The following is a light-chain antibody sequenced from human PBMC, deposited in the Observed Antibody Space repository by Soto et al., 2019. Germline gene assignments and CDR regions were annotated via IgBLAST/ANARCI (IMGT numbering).Light chain of an antibody. CDR2: YDD. V-gene: IGLV3-21*04. Sequence: SYELTQPPSVSVAPGQTASITCGANNIGSISVHWYQQKPGQAPVLVIYYDDVRPSGIPERFSGSNSGNTATLTISGVEAGDEADYYCQVWDSSSDHVAFGGGTKVTVL. J-gene: IGLJ2*01. CDR3: QVWDSSSDHVA. CDR1: NIGSIS.